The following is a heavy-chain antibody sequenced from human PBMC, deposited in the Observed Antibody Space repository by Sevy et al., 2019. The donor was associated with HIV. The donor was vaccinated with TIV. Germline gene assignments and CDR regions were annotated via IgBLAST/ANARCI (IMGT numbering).Heavy chain of an antibody. CDR2: IYHSGST. CDR1: GYSISSGYY. Sequence: SETLSLTCGVSGYSISSGYYWGWIRQPPGKGLEWIGSIYHSGSTHSNPSLKSRVTISVDTSKNQFSLKLSSVTAADTAVYYCARGGYTYGKGYFDYWGQGTLVTVSS. V-gene: IGHV4-38-2*01. J-gene: IGHJ4*02. D-gene: IGHD5-18*01. CDR3: ARGGYTYGKGYFDY.